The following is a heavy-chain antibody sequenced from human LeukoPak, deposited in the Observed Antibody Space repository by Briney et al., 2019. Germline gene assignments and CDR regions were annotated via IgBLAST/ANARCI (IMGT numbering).Heavy chain of an antibody. CDR3: AKVDCSSTSCYYGMDV. V-gene: IGHV3-30*18. CDR2: ISYDGSNK. D-gene: IGHD2-2*01. Sequence: GGSLRLSCAASGFTFSSYGMHWVRQAPGKGLEWVAVISYDGSNKYYADSVKGRLTISRDNSKNTLYLQMNSLRAEDTAVYYCAKVDCSSTSCYYGMDVWGKGTTVTVSS. CDR1: GFTFSSYG. J-gene: IGHJ6*04.